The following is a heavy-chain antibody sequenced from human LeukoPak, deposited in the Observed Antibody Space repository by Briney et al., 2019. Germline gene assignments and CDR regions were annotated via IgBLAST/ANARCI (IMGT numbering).Heavy chain of an antibody. D-gene: IGHD3-10*01. J-gene: IGHJ6*02. CDR3: VRRVHYGSGRYGLDV. Sequence: PGGSLRLSCVASGFTFSKYGMHWVRQAPGKGLQWLAIIWYDGHNNYYADSVKGRFTISRDNSKNTVYLQMDSLRAEDTAVYYCVRRVHYGSGRYGLDVWGQGTTVTVSS. V-gene: IGHV3-33*03. CDR2: IWYDGHNN. CDR1: GFTFSKYG.